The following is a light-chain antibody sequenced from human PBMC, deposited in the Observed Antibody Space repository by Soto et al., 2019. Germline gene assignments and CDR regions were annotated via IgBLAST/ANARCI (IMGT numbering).Light chain of an antibody. J-gene: IGKJ4*01. V-gene: IGKV3-20*01. CDR3: QKYDNSPRI. CDR2: GTS. Sequence: EIVLTQSPGTLSLSPGERATLSCRASQSVSSSFLAWYQQKPGQAPRLLIYGTSNRATGIPDRFSGSGSGTDFALTISRLEPEDFAVYYCQKYDNSPRIFGGGTKVDIK. CDR1: QSVSSSF.